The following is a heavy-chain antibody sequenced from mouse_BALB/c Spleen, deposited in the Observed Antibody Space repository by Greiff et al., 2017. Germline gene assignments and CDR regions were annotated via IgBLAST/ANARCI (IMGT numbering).Heavy chain of an antibody. CDR3: ARDDYDGGYAMDY. CDR1: GFSLTSYG. V-gene: IGHV2-9*02. D-gene: IGHD2-4*01. Sequence: QVQLQQSGPGLVAPSQSLSITCTVSGFSLTSYGVHWVRQPPGKGLEWLGVIWAGGSTNYNSALMSRLSISKDNSKSQVFLKMNSLQTDDTAMYYCARDDYDGGYAMDYWGQGTSVTVSS. CDR2: IWAGGST. J-gene: IGHJ4*01.